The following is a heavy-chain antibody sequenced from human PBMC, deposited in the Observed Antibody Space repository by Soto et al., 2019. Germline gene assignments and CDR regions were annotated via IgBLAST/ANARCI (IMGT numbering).Heavy chain of an antibody. J-gene: IGHJ4*02. V-gene: IGHV3-74*01. CDR2: ISNDGSIT. Sequence: GGSLRLSCAGSGFTFSNYWMHWVRQTPGTGLVWVSRISNDGSITNYADSVKGRFTISRDNAKNTLYLQMNSLRAEDTAVYYCAKDLTWNQADYWGQGALVTVSS. CDR1: GFTFSNYW. D-gene: IGHD1-1*01. CDR3: AKDLTWNQADY.